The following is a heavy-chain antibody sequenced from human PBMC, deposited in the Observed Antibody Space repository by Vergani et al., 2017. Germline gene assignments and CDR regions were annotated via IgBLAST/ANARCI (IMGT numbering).Heavy chain of an antibody. Sequence: EVQMVESRGGLVKPGGSLRLSCVASGSTFSHYRMNWGRQAPGKGLEWVSSISGNNDAVYYADSVKGRFTISRDNAKNSLYLDMSSLRAEDTAVYYCVRDVRVSRTWVQGTLVAVSS. V-gene: IGHV3-21*01. CDR3: VRDVRVSRT. CDR2: ISGNNDAV. CDR1: GSTFSHYR. J-gene: IGHJ3*01.